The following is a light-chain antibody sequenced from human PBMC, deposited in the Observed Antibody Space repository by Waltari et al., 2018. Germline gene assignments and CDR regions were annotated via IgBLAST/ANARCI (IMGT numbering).Light chain of an antibody. Sequence: DIQMTQSPSAMSASVGDRVTITCRASQGISNYLAWFQQKPGKVPKRLIYAASRGAPSRFSGSGSGTEFTLTISSLQPEDSASYYCLQYKGYPFTFCQGTKLDIK. V-gene: IGKV1-17*03. CDR1: QGISNY. J-gene: IGKJ2*01. CDR3: LQYKGYPFT. CDR2: AAS.